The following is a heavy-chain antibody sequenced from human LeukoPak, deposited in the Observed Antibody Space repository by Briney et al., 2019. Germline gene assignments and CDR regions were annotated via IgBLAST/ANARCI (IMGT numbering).Heavy chain of an antibody. CDR3: AKSSSGSYYPFLDY. J-gene: IGHJ4*02. Sequence: PGGSLRLSCAASGFTFSSYAMSWVRQAPGKGLEWVSAISGSGGSTYYADSVKGRFTISRDNSKNTLYLQMNSLRAEDTAVYYCAKSSSGSYYPFLDYWGQGTLVTVSS. V-gene: IGHV3-23*01. D-gene: IGHD1-26*01. CDR1: GFTFSSYA. CDR2: ISGSGGST.